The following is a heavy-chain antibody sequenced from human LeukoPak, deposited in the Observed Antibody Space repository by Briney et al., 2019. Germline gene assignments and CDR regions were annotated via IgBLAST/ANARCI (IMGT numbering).Heavy chain of an antibody. CDR1: GGSISSYY. D-gene: IGHD3-22*01. CDR2: IYYSGST. J-gene: IGHJ4*02. Sequence: SETLSLTCTVSGGSISSYYWSWIRQPPGKGLEWIGYIYYSGSTYYNPSLKSRVTISVDTSKNQFSLKLSSVTAADTAVYYCARGPSPYYYDSSGYHFDYWGQGTLVTVSS. CDR3: ARGPSPYYYDSSGYHFDY. V-gene: IGHV4-59*12.